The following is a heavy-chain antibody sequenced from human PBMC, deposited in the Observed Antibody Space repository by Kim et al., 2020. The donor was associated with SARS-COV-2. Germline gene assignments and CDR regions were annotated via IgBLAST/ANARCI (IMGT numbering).Heavy chain of an antibody. J-gene: IGHJ4*02. CDR3: AREVVYGDYKLPHFDY. CDR1: GGTFSSYA. Sequence: SVKVSCKASGGTFSSYAISWVRQAPRQGLEWMGGIIPIFGTANYAQKFQGRVTITADESTSTAYMELSSLRSEDTAVYYCAREVVYGDYKLPHFDYWGQGTLVTVSS. CDR2: IIPIFGTA. D-gene: IGHD4-17*01. V-gene: IGHV1-69*13.